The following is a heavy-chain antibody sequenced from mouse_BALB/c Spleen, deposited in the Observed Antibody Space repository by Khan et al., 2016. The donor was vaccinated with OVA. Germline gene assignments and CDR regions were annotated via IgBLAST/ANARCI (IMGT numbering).Heavy chain of an antibody. V-gene: IGHV1S81*02. D-gene: IGHD3-1*01. CDR1: GYTFTSYY. J-gene: IGHJ3*01. Sequence: QVQLQQSGAELVKPGASVKLSCKASGYTFTSYYMYWVKQRPGQGLEWIGEINPSNGGTNFNEKFKSKATLTVDKSSSTAYMQLSSLTYEDSAVYYCTRGGYGGFAYWGQGTLVTVSA. CDR2: INPSNGGT. CDR3: TRGGYGGFAY.